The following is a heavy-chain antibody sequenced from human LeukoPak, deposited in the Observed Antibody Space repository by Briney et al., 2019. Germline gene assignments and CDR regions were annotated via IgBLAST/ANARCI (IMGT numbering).Heavy chain of an antibody. CDR2: MNPNSGNT. Sequence: ASVRVSCTASGYTFTSYDINCVPQTTGQGLEWMGWMNPNSGNTAYAQKFQGRVTMTRNTSISTAYMELSSLRSEDTAVYYCASGTYSSSSGYWFDPWGQGTLVTVSS. V-gene: IGHV1-8*01. D-gene: IGHD6-6*01. CDR3: ASGTYSSSSGYWFDP. J-gene: IGHJ5*02. CDR1: GYTFTSYD.